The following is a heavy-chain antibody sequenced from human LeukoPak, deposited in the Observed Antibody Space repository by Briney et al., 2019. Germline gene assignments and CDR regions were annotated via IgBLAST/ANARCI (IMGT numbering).Heavy chain of an antibody. CDR1: GGSFSTYY. V-gene: IGHV4-34*01. CDR3: ARHGLGRGVYITRQYNYYMDV. CDR2: INQSGST. D-gene: IGHD3-10*01. J-gene: IGHJ6*04. Sequence: ETLSLTCAVYGGSFSTYYWSWVRQPPGSGLEWIGEINQSGSTNYSPSLKRRVTVSIDTSKNQFSLKMSSLTAADTAIYFCARHGLGRGVYITRQYNYYMDVWGTGTTVTVSS.